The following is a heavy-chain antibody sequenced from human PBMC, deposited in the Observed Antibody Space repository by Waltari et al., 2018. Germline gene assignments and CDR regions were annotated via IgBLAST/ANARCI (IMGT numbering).Heavy chain of an antibody. V-gene: IGHV4-61*02. J-gene: IGHJ4*02. CDR2: IYTRGST. CDR1: GGSISSGSYH. D-gene: IGHD3-10*01. Sequence: QVQLQESGPGLVKPSQTLSLTCTVSGGSISSGSYHWSWIRQPAGKGLEGIGRIYTRGSTNYNPSRKSRVTISVDTSKNQFSLKLSSVTAADTAVYYCARYGSGNYFDYWGQGTLVTVSS. CDR3: ARYGSGNYFDY.